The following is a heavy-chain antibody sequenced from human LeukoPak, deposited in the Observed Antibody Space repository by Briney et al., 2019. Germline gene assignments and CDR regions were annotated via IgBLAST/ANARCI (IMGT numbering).Heavy chain of an antibody. J-gene: IGHJ4*02. D-gene: IGHD3-10*01. Sequence: GRSLRRSCAASGFTFRSYAMHWVRQAPGKGLEWVGVILYDGSNQYYADSVKGRFSISRDNSKNTLYLQMNSLRAEDTAVYYCAKDPLVRGMTYDYWGQGALVTVSS. CDR1: GFTFRSYA. V-gene: IGHV3-30-3*01. CDR3: AKDPLVRGMTYDY. CDR2: ILYDGSNQ.